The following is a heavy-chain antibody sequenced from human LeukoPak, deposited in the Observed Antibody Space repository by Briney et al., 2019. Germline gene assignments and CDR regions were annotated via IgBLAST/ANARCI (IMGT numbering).Heavy chain of an antibody. D-gene: IGHD2-15*01. Sequence: AGGSLRLSCAASGFTFDDYTMHWVRQAPGKGLEWVSLITWDGGGTYYADSVRGRFTISRDNSRNTLYLQMNSLRADDTAVYYCAKVRGRVVAPDFGYYFDYWGQGTLVTVSS. CDR2: ITWDGGGT. V-gene: IGHV3-43*01. CDR1: GFTFDDYT. J-gene: IGHJ4*02. CDR3: AKVRGRVVAPDFGYYFDY.